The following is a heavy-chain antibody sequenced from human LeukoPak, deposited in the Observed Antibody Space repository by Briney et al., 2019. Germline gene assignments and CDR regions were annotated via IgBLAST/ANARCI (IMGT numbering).Heavy chain of an antibody. Sequence: SETLSLTCAVYGGSFSGYYWSWIRQPPGKGLEWIGEINHSGSTNYNPSLKSRVTISVDTSKNQFSLKLSSVTAADTAVYYCARGRYSYGFASKATPVDYWSQGTLVTVSS. CDR3: ARGRYSYGFASKATPVDY. CDR1: GGSFSGYY. D-gene: IGHD5-18*01. V-gene: IGHV4-34*01. CDR2: INHSGST. J-gene: IGHJ4*02.